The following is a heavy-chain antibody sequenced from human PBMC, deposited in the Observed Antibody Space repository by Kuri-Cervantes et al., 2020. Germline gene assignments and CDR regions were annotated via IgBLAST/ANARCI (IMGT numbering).Heavy chain of an antibody. CDR3: ARYCSGGSCRKGGGMDV. J-gene: IGHJ6*02. D-gene: IGHD2-15*01. V-gene: IGHV4-59*01. CDR1: GGSISSYY. Sequence: GSLRLSCTVAGGSISSYYGSWIRQPPGKGLEWIGYIYYSGSTNYNPSLKSRVTISVDTSKNQFSLKLSSVTAADTAVHYCARYCSGGSCRKGGGMDVWCQGTTVTVSS. CDR2: IYYSGST.